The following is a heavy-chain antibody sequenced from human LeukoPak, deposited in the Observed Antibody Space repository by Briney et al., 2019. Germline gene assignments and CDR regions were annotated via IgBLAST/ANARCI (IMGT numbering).Heavy chain of an antibody. J-gene: IGHJ4*02. Sequence: GGSLRLSCAASGFTFSSYTMNWVRQPPGKGLEWVSNIGTSSTTIYYADSVKGRFTISRDNAKNSLYLQMNSLRADDTAVYYCAREDIAAAGKGYYYFDYWGQGTLVTVSS. V-gene: IGHV3-48*01. CDR1: GFTFSSYT. CDR2: IGTSSTTI. CDR3: AREDIAAAGKGYYYFDY. D-gene: IGHD6-13*01.